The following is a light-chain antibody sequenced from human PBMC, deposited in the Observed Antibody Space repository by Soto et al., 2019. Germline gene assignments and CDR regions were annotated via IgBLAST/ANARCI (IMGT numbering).Light chain of an antibody. CDR1: QSVSSN. J-gene: IGKJ2*01. CDR3: QQYNNWPPYT. CDR2: GAS. V-gene: IGKV3-15*01. Sequence: EIVMTQSPXTLSVSPGERATLSCRASQSVSSNLAWYQQTPGQAPRLLIYGASTRATGIPARFSGSGSGTEFTLTISSLQSEDFAVYYCQQYNNWPPYTFGQGTKLEIK.